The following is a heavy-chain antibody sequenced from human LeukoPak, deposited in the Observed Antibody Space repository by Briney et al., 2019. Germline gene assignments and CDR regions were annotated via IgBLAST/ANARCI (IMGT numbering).Heavy chain of an antibody. CDR1: GYTFTGYY. CDR2: INPNSGGT. Sequence: ASVTVSCKASGYTFTGYYVHWVRQAPGQGLEWMGWINPNSGGTNYAQKFQGWVTMTRDTSISTAYMELSRLRSDDTAVYYCARATPTYYYDSSGYPDYWGQGTLVTVSS. CDR3: ARATPTYYYDSSGYPDY. D-gene: IGHD3-22*01. J-gene: IGHJ4*02. V-gene: IGHV1-2*04.